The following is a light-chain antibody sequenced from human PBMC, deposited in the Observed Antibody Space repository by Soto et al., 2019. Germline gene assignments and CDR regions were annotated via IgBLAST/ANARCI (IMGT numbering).Light chain of an antibody. CDR1: QDIKKF. CDR3: QKYDRAPAA. Sequence: DIQVTQSPYSLSASPGDRITITCRASQDIKKFLAWYQQKPGEVPHLLIYAASTLRPGVPSRFSGNASGTDFTLTIASLQPEDVATYFCQKYDRAPAAFGHGTKVDVK. V-gene: IGKV1-27*01. J-gene: IGKJ1*01. CDR2: AAS.